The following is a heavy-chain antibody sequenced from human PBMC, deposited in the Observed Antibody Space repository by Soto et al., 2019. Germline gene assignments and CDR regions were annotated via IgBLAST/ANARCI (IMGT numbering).Heavy chain of an antibody. J-gene: IGHJ5*02. D-gene: IGHD3-10*01. CDR3: ARDYDSGSYYNWFDP. Sequence: QVQLQESCQGLVKPSETLSLTCTVSGGSITSYYWSWIRQPPGKGLEWIGYIYHSGSTNYNPSLKSRVTISVDTSKNQFSLKLSSVTAADTAVYYCARDYDSGSYYNWFDPWGQGTLVTVSS. CDR1: GGSITSYY. CDR2: IYHSGST. V-gene: IGHV4-59*01.